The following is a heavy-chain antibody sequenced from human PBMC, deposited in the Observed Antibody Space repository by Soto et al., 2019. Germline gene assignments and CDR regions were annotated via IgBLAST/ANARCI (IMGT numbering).Heavy chain of an antibody. CDR1: GGSISSGDYY. J-gene: IGHJ6*02. D-gene: IGHD2-2*01. V-gene: IGHV4-30-4*01. CDR3: ARVDLELPSEYCISTSCLPYYYYGMDV. Sequence: SETLSLTCTVSGGSISSGDYYWSWIRQPPGKGLEWIGYIYYSGSTYYNPSLKSRVTISVDTSKNQFSLKLSSVTAADTAVYYCARVDLELPSEYCISTSCLPYYYYGMDVWGQGTTVTVSS. CDR2: IYYSGST.